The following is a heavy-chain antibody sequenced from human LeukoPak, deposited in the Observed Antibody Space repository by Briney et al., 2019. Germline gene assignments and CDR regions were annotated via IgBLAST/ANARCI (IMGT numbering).Heavy chain of an antibody. Sequence: SVKVSCKASGGTFSSYAISWVRQAPGQGLEWMGGIIPIFSTANYAQKFQGRVTITADKSTSTAYMELSSLRSEDTAVYYCARSSTVTTSYAFDIWGQGTMVTVSS. CDR3: ARSSTVTTSYAFDI. CDR2: IIPIFSTA. V-gene: IGHV1-69*06. D-gene: IGHD4-17*01. CDR1: GGTFSSYA. J-gene: IGHJ3*02.